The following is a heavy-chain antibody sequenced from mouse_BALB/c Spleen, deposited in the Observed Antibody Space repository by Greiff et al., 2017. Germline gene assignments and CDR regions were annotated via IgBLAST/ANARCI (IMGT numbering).Heavy chain of an antibody. CDR2: ISSGGST. Sequence: VKLMESGGGLVKPGGSLKLSCAASGFTFSSYAMSWVRQTPEKRLEWVASISSGGSTYYPDSVKGRFTISRDNARNILYLQMSSLRSEDTAMYYCARGAPDPAMDDWGQGTSVTVSS. J-gene: IGHJ4*01. CDR3: ARGAPDPAMDD. CDR1: GFTFSSYA. V-gene: IGHV5-6-5*01.